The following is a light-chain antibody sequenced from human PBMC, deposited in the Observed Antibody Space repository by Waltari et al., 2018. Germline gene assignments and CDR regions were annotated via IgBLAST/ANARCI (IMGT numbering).Light chain of an antibody. V-gene: IGLV2-11*01. Sequence: QSALTQPRSVSGSPGQSVTISCTGTNSDVGGFDSVSWYQPYPGKPPQLLIFDVTMRPSGVPAHFSGSKSGNTHSLTISELPVEDEADYYCCSYAGSYTRVFGGGTKLTVL. CDR3: CSYAGSYTRV. CDR2: DVT. J-gene: IGLJ3*02. CDR1: NSDVGGFDS.